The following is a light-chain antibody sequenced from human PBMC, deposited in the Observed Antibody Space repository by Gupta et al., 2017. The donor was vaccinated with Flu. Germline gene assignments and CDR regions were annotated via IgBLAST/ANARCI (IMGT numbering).Light chain of an antibody. Sequence: DIQMTQSPSTLSASVGDRVTITCRASQSISSWLAWYQQKAGKAPKLLIYQASNLESGVPSRFSGSGSGTEFTLTSSSLQPDDSATYYGQQYNNYWTFGQGTKVEIK. CDR2: QAS. CDR3: QQYNNYWT. J-gene: IGKJ1*01. CDR1: QSISSW. V-gene: IGKV1-5*03.